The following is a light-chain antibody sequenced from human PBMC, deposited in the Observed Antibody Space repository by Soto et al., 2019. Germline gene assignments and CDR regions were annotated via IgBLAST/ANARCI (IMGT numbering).Light chain of an antibody. V-gene: IGKV3-20*01. J-gene: IGKJ1*01. CDR3: QQYGGSPQT. CDR2: GAS. CDR1: QSVSNY. Sequence: EIVLTQSPGTLSLSPGERATLSCRASQSVSNYLAWYQQKPGQAPRLLIYGASRRATVIPDRFSGSGSGTDLTLTISRLEPEDFAVYYCQQYGGSPQTFGQGTK.